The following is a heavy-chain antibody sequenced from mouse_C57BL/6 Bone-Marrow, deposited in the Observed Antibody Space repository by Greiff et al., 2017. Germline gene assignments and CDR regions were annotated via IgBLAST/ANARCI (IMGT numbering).Heavy chain of an antibody. D-gene: IGHD1-1*01. CDR1: GYAFSSSW. Sequence: VQLQESGPELVKPGDSVKISCKASGYAFSSSWMNWVQQRPGKGLEWLGRIYPGDGDTNYKGKFKGMVTLYEDQYTSTVFMQLSRLTSADAAVYVCARERGYDTTVRLDYGGQGTTLTVSA. J-gene: IGHJ2*01. CDR2: IYPGDGDT. V-gene: IGHV1-82*01. CDR3: ARERGYDTTVRLDY.